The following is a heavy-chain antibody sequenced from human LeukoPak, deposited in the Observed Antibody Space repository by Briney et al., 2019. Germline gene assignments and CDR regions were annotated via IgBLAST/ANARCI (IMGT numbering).Heavy chain of an antibody. J-gene: IGHJ4*02. CDR3: ARGGTRSPTTVTTPVQTLGY. D-gene: IGHD4-17*01. CDR2: INPNSGGT. Sequence: ASVKVSCKASGCTFTGYYMHWVRQAPGQGLEWMGWINPNSGGTNYAQKFQGRVTMTRDTSISTAYMELSRLRSDDTAVYYCARGGTRSPTTVTTPVQTLGYWGQGTLVTVSS. CDR1: GCTFTGYY. V-gene: IGHV1-2*02.